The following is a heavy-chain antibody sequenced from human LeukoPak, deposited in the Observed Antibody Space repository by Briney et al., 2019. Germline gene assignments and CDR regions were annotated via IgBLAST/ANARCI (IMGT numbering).Heavy chain of an antibody. J-gene: IGHJ4*02. CDR1: GFTFSIYS. D-gene: IGHD3-22*01. V-gene: IGHV3-21*04. Sequence: GGSLRLSCAASGFTFSIYSINWVRQAPGKGLEWVSFITGNSNYIYYADSVKGRFTISRDNSKNTLYLQMNSLRAEDTAVYYCAKDLKLYYYDSSGYYYGGVDYWGQGTLVTVSS. CDR2: ITGNSNYI. CDR3: AKDLKLYYYDSSGYYYGGVDY.